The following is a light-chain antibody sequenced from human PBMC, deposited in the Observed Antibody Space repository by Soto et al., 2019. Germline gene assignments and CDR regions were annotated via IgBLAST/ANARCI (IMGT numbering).Light chain of an antibody. Sequence: IQLTQSPSSLSASVGDRVTITCRASQGISSYLAWYQQKPGKAPKLLIYAASTLQSVVPSRFSGSGSGTDFTLIISSLQPEDFATYYCQQLDSYPLTFCGGTKVEIK. J-gene: IGKJ4*01. CDR3: QQLDSYPLT. V-gene: IGKV1-9*01. CDR1: QGISSY. CDR2: AAS.